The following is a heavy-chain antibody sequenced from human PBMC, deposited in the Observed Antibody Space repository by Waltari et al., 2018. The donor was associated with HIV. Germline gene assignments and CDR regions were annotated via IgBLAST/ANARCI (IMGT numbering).Heavy chain of an antibody. CDR1: GFTFENYV. D-gene: IGHD3-16*01. J-gene: IGHJ3*01. V-gene: IGHV3-33*01. CDR2: ICFDGSKT. Sequence: QAHLIESGGGVVQPGTSLRPSCAASGFTFENYVMYWVRHAPGQRLEWVARICFDGSKTDYADSVKVRVTISRDNSKKTLALEIRTLRLEDTALYYCTGGDILYMGDLLPDALDLWGQGTLVTVS. CDR3: TGGDILYMGDLLPDALDL.